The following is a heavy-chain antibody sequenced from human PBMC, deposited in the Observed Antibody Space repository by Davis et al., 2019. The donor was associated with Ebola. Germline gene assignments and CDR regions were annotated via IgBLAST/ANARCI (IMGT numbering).Heavy chain of an antibody. CDR3: ARARLRRYYYYMDV. CDR2: MNPNSGNT. Sequence: ASVNVPCKASGYTFPSYDSNWVRQATGQGLEWMGWMNPNSGNTGYAQKFQGRVNITRNTSISTAYMELSSLRSEDTAVYYCARARLRRYYYYMDVWGKGTTVTVSS. J-gene: IGHJ6*03. CDR1: GYTFPSYD. V-gene: IGHV1-8*03. D-gene: IGHD3-16*01.